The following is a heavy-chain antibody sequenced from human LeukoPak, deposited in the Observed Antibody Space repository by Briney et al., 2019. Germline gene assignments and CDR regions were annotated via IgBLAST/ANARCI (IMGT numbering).Heavy chain of an antibody. CDR2: ISGSGSSI. CDR3: AKGCESANCAASRWFDP. J-gene: IGHJ5*02. V-gene: IGHV3-23*01. Sequence: GGSLRLSCAASGFSFSTYAMSWVRQVPGKGLEWVSVISGSGSSISDAASVKGRFTISRDNSKDTLYLQMNSLRDEDTAVYYCAKGCESANCAASRWFDPWGQGTLVTVSS. CDR1: GFSFSTYA. D-gene: IGHD1-1*01.